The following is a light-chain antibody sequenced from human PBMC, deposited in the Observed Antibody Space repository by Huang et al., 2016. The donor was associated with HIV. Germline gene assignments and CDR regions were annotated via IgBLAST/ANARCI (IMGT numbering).Light chain of an antibody. CDR3: QQYDDWRKT. CDR2: SAS. J-gene: IGKJ1*01. CDR1: QSVRNN. Sequence: DILLTQSPATLSASPGERVTLSCRASQSVRNNLAGYQQGPGQAPRLLIFSASTRATAIPARFSGSGSGTEFTLNIGSLQSEDFAVYYCQQYDDWRKTFGQGTRVDFK. V-gene: IGKV3-15*01.